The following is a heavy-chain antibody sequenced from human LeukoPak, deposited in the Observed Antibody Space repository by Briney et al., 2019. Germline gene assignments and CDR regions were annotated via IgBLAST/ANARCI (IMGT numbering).Heavy chain of an antibody. D-gene: IGHD3-22*01. CDR1: GGSISSSSYY. J-gene: IGHJ4*02. Sequence: SETLSLTCTASGGSISSSSYYWGWIRQPPGKGLEWIGSIYYSGSTYYNPSLKSRVTISVDTSKNQFSLNLSSVTAADTAVYYCARLYYDSSGYYQICYFDYWGQGTLVTVSS. CDR3: ARLYYDSSGYYQICYFDY. V-gene: IGHV4-39*01. CDR2: IYYSGST.